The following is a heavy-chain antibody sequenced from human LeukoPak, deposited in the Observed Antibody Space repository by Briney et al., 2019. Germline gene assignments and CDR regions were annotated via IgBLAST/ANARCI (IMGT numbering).Heavy chain of an antibody. CDR2: MNPNSGNT. Sequence: ASVKVSCKASGYTFTSYDINWVRQATGQGLEWMGWMNPNSGNTGYAQKFQGRVTITRNTSISTAYMELSSLRSEDTAVYYCARVDGTPNYYYYMDVWGKGTTVTVSS. D-gene: IGHD2-15*01. J-gene: IGHJ6*03. CDR1: GYTFTSYD. V-gene: IGHV1-8*03. CDR3: ARVDGTPNYYYYMDV.